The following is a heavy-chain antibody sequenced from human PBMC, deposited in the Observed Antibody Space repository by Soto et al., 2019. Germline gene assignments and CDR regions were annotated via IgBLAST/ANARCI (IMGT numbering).Heavy chain of an antibody. Sequence: QVQLQESGPGLVKPSQTLSLTCTVSGGSISSGDYYWSWIRQPPGKGLEWIGYIYYSGSTYYNPSLKSRVTISVDTSKNQFSLKLSSVTAADTAVYYCASNPVRFLEWLLFDYWGQGTLVTVSS. CDR2: IYYSGST. CDR3: ASNPVRFLEWLLFDY. V-gene: IGHV4-30-4*01. CDR1: GGSISSGDYY. J-gene: IGHJ4*02. D-gene: IGHD3-3*01.